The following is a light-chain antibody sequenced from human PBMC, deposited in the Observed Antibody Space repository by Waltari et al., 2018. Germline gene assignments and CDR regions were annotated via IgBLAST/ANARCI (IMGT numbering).Light chain of an antibody. CDR3: QQYYSTPLT. J-gene: IGKJ3*01. CDR1: QSVFYSSNNKNY. V-gene: IGKV4-1*01. Sequence: DIVMTQSPDSLAVSLGERATINCKSSQSVFYSSNNKNYLAWYQQKPAQPPKLLIYWASTRESGVPDRFSGSGSGTDFTLTISSLQAEDVAVYYCQQYYSTPLTFGPGTKVDIK. CDR2: WAS.